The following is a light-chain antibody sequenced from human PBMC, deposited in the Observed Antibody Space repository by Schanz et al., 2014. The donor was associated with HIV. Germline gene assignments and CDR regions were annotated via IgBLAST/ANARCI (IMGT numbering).Light chain of an antibody. CDR1: QGISSY. CDR2: SAS. J-gene: IGKJ1*01. V-gene: IGKV1-9*01. CDR3: QQLDTYPT. Sequence: QLTQSPSSLSASVGDRVTITCRASQGISSYLAWYPQKPGKPPSLLIYSASALQSGVPSRFSGSGSGTDFTLTISSLQPEDFATYYCQQLDTYPTFGQGTKVEI.